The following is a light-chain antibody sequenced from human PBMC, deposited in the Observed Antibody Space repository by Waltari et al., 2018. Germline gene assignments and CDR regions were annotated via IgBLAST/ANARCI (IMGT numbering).Light chain of an antibody. CDR1: QIINSW. J-gene: IGKJ1*01. CDR3: QQYNGYSRT. V-gene: IGKV1-5*03. Sequence: DIQMTQSPSTLSASVGDRVTITCRASQIINSWLAWYQQKPGKAPKLLISKASSLESGVPSRFSGSGSGTEFTLTISSLQPDDFATYYCQQYNGYSRTFGQGTRVQIK. CDR2: KAS.